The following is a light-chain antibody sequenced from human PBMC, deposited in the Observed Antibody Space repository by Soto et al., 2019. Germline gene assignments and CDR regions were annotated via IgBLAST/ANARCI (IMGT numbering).Light chain of an antibody. CDR1: QNIFTY. CDR2: TTS. V-gene: IGKV1-39*01. Sequence: DLQVTQSPSSLSASVGDRVTITCRASQNIFTYLNWYQQRPGKAPNLLIYTTSNLQSGVPSRFSGSGSGTDFTLTISSLQPEDFETYYCQHSYSSPTFGRGTKVEIK. J-gene: IGKJ2*01. CDR3: QHSYSSPT.